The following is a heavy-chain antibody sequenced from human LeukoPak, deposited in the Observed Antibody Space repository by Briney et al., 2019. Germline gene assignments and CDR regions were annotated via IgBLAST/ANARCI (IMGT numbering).Heavy chain of an antibody. Sequence: GRSLRLSCAASGFTFSSYSMNWVRQAPGKVLEWVSSISTISSYIYYADSVKGRFTISRDNAKNSLYLQMNSLRAEDTAVYYCATTFRGDILSGYHDYWGQGTLVTVSS. CDR1: GFTFSSYS. V-gene: IGHV3-21*01. D-gene: IGHD3-9*01. CDR3: ATTFRGDILSGYHDY. J-gene: IGHJ4*02. CDR2: ISTISSYI.